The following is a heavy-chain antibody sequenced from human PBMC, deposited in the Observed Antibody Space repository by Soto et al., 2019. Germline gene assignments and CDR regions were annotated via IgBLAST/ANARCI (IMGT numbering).Heavy chain of an antibody. CDR3: AKDWPRKLVNQYYFDY. D-gene: IGHD3-9*01. J-gene: IGHJ4*02. CDR1: GFTVSSYG. CDR2: ISYDGSNK. V-gene: IGHV3-30*18. Sequence: QVQLVESGGGVVQPGRSLRLSCAASGFTVSSYGMHWVRQAPGKGLEWVAVISYDGSNKYYADSVKGRFTISRDNSKNTLYLQMNSLRAEDTAVYYCAKDWPRKLVNQYYFDYWGQGTLVTVSS.